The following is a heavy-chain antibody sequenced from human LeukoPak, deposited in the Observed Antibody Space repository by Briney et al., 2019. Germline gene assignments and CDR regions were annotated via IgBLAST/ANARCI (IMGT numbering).Heavy chain of an antibody. CDR1: GFTFSSYG. Sequence: GGSLRLSCAASGFTFSSYGMHWVRQAPGKGLEWVAFIRYDGSNKYYADSVKGRFTISRDNSKNMLYLQMNSLRAEDTAVYYCAKDPWYSGSAFLSAAYFDYWGQGTLVTVSS. D-gene: IGHD1-26*01. CDR2: IRYDGSNK. V-gene: IGHV3-30*02. J-gene: IGHJ4*02. CDR3: AKDPWYSGSAFLSAAYFDY.